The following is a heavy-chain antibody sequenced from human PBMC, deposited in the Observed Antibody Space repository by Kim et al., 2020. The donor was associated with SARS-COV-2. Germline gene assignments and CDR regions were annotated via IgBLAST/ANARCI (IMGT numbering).Heavy chain of an antibody. J-gene: IGHJ4*02. CDR2: GVSET. D-gene: IGHD2-8*01. Sequence: GVSETRYSPSFQGQVTISDDKSISTADLQWSSLKASDTAMYYCARHPINGWGQGTLVTVSS. V-gene: IGHV5-51*01. CDR3: ARHPING.